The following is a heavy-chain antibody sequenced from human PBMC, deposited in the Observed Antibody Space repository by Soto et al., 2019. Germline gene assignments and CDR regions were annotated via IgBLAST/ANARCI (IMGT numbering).Heavy chain of an antibody. D-gene: IGHD3-22*01. J-gene: IGHJ5*02. CDR1: GGSIDSYY. V-gene: IGHV4-59*08. CDR2: VYYTGTT. Sequence: QVQLQESGPGLVKPSETLSLTCTVSGGSIDSYYWTWIRQPPGKGLEWIGYVYYTGTTTYSPSLKSRVTISVETSMKQISLKMRYVTAADTAFYYCARLGGYYQSLDTWGQGTLVTVSS. CDR3: ARLGGYYQSLDT.